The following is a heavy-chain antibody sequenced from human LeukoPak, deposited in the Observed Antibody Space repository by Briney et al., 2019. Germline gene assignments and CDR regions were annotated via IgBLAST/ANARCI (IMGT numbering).Heavy chain of an antibody. D-gene: IGHD6-19*01. Sequence: PSQTLSLTCTVSGGSISSGSYYWGWIRQPPGKGLEWIGSIYYSGSTYYNPSLKSRVTISVDTSKNQFSLKLSSVTAADTAVYYCASSPRCCSSGWYRIRGDRKPNWFDPWGQGTLVTVSS. CDR2: IYYSGST. J-gene: IGHJ5*02. CDR3: ASSPRCCSSGWYRIRGDRKPNWFDP. V-gene: IGHV4-39*01. CDR1: GGSISSGSYY.